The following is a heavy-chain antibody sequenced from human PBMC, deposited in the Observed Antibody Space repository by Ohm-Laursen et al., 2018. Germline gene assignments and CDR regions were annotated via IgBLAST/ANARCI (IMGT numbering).Heavy chain of an antibody. J-gene: IGHJ4*02. V-gene: IGHV3-7*01. CDR3: ARSSGGPGTFDY. D-gene: IGHD2/OR15-2a*01. CDR1: GFTFSDYY. CDR2: IKKDGSDQ. Sequence: SLRLSCSASGFTFSDYYMSWIRQAPGKGLEWVASIKKDGSDQYYVDSVKGRFTVSRDNAKNSLYLQMNSLRAEDTAVYYCARSSGGPGTFDYWGRGTLVTVSS.